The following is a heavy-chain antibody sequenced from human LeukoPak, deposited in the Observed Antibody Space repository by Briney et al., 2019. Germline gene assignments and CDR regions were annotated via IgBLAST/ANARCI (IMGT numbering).Heavy chain of an antibody. V-gene: IGHV3-23*01. J-gene: IGHJ4*02. CDR2: ISDSGDRT. D-gene: IGHD6-19*01. Sequence: GGSLRLSCAASGFPFSSYAMSWVRQAPGKGLEWVSFISDSGDRTYYADSVKGRFTISRDNSKNTLYLQMNSLRAEDTALYYCAKDLSGGWYGDYSDYWGQGDLVTVSS. CDR1: GFPFSSYA. CDR3: AKDLSGGWYGDYSDY.